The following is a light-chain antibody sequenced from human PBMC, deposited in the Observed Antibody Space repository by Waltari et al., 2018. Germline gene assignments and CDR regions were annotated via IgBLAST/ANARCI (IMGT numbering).Light chain of an antibody. Sequence: SYDLIQPPSVSVSPGQTATITCSGDDWGNKYVYWYQQKSGQSPILVIYHDSNRPSGIPERFSGSNSENTATLTIRGTQALDEGDFYCQTWDTNTGVFGGGTKLTVL. J-gene: IGLJ2*01. CDR3: QTWDTNTGV. CDR1: DWGNKY. CDR2: HDS. V-gene: IGLV3-1*01.